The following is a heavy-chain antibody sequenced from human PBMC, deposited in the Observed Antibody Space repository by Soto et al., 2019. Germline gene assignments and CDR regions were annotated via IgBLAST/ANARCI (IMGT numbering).Heavy chain of an antibody. Sequence: QVQLVESGGTVVQPGMSLRLSCVGSGFTFSSLAMHWVRQAPGKGLEWLAVISYDGSYKYYADSVRGRFTISRDNAKNTLYLQMNSLTPEDTAIYYCPKRISGTTGDVFDYWGQGPLVTVSS. V-gene: IGHV3-30*18. J-gene: IGHJ4*02. CDR1: GFTFSSLA. CDR3: PKRISGTTGDVFDY. CDR2: ISYDGSYK. D-gene: IGHD1-7*01.